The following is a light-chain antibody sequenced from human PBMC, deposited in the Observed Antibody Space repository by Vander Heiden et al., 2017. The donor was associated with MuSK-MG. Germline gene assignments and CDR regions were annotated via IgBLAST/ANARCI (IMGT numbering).Light chain of an antibody. CDR2: GAS. CDR1: QSVAGSY. V-gene: IGKV3-20*01. CDR3: QQYGSSLIT. J-gene: IGKJ5*01. Sequence: DTVLTQSPGTLSLSPGEGATLSCRASQSVAGSYLAWYQQKPGQAPRLLIYGASSRATGIPDRFSGSASGTDFTLTISRLEAEDFAVYYCQQYGSSLITFGQGTRLDIK.